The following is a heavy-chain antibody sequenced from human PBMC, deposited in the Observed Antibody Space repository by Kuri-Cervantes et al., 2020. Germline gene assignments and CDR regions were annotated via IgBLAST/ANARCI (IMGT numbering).Heavy chain of an antibody. CDR1: GGSVSSGSYY. D-gene: IGHD3-9*01. CDR2: IYYSGST. J-gene: IGHJ6*02. CDR3: ARGWNYDILTGYDVYYYYGMDV. V-gene: IGHV4-61*01. Sequence: SETLSLTCTVSGGSVSSGSYYWSWIRQPPGKGLEWIGYIYYSGSTNYNPSLKSRVTISVDTSKNQFSLKLSSVTAADTAVYYCARGWNYDILTGYDVYYYYGMDVWGQGTTVTVSS.